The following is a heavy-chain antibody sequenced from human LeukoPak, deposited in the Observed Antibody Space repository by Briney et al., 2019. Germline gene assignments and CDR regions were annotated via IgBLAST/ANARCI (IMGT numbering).Heavy chain of an antibody. V-gene: IGHV4-39*01. CDR3: ATLEIGDYYFDH. CDR2: ISYSGST. J-gene: IGHJ4*02. D-gene: IGHD3-16*01. CDR1: GGSISSRPYY. Sequence: SETLSLTCTVSGGSISSRPYYWGWVRQPPGKGLEWIGSISYSGSTYYNASLKSRVTISVDTSKNHFSLRLSSATAADTAVYYCATLEIGDYYFDHWGQGTLVTVSS.